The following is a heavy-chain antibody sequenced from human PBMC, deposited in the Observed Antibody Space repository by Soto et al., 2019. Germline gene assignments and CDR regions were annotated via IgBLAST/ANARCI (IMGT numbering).Heavy chain of an antibody. V-gene: IGHV3-73*01. Sequence: EVQLVESGGGLVQAGGSLKVSCAASGFTFSGSTLHWVRPASGKGLEWIGLIRTKAHNYATAYGASVKGRFTLFRDGSKSTSYLQMNSLKTEDTAVYYCNVGGEHSDAWGQGTLVTVTS. CDR3: NVGGEHSDA. CDR2: IRTKAHNYAT. CDR1: GFTFSGST. J-gene: IGHJ5*02. D-gene: IGHD3-10*02.